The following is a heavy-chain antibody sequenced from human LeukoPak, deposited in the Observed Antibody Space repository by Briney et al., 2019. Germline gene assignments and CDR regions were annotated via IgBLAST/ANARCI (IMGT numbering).Heavy chain of an antibody. D-gene: IGHD1-26*01. CDR1: IGSFSGYY. V-gene: IGHV4-34*01. CDR2: INHSGST. Sequence: SETLSLTCAVYIGSFSGYYWSWIRQPPGKGLEWIGEINHSGSTNYNPSLKSRVTISVDTSKNQFSLKLSSVTAADTAVYYCARDSGSSEFDPWGQGTLVTVSS. CDR3: ARDSGSSEFDP. J-gene: IGHJ5*02.